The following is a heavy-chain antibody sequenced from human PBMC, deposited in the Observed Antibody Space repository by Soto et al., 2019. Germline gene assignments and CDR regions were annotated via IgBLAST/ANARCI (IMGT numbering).Heavy chain of an antibody. Sequence: GGSLRLSCAASGFTFSNAWMSWVRQAPGKGLEWVGRIKSKTDGGTTDSAAPGKGRFTISRDGSNNTLYLQMNSLKTEDTGVYDGATDTASYQYYYGSGGRYCFDYWGQGTLVTVSS. CDR2: IKSKTDGGTT. J-gene: IGHJ4*02. V-gene: IGHV3-15*01. D-gene: IGHD3-10*01. CDR3: ATDTASYQYYYGSGGRYCFDY. CDR1: GFTFSNAW.